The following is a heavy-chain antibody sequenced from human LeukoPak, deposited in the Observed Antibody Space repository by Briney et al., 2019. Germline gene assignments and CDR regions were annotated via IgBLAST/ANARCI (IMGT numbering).Heavy chain of an antibody. Sequence: GGSLRLSCEASGFTFSSYAMTWVRQAPGKGLEWVSAITNSGGGTYYADSVKGRFTISRDNSKNTLYLQMNSLKAEDTAVYYCVKFVGAKGYWGQGTLVTVSS. CDR1: GFTFSSYA. J-gene: IGHJ4*02. V-gene: IGHV3-23*01. CDR2: ITNSGGGT. D-gene: IGHD1-26*01. CDR3: VKFVGAKGY.